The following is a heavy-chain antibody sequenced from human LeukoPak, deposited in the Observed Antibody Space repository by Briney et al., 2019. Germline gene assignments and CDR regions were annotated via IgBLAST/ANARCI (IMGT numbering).Heavy chain of an antibody. CDR3: ARNGVPAANDHAYNWFDP. CDR1: GFTFISYA. CDR2: ISNSGGST. Sequence: GGSLRLSCAASGFTFISYAMTWVRQAPGKGLEWVSLISNSGGSTYYADSVKGRFTISRDNSKNTLYLQMNSLRAEDTAVYYCARNGVPAANDHAYNWFDPWGQGTLVTVSS. J-gene: IGHJ5*02. V-gene: IGHV3-23*01. D-gene: IGHD2-2*01.